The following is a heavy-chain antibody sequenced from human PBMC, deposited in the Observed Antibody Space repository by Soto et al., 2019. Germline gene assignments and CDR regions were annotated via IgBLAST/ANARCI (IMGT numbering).Heavy chain of an antibody. J-gene: IGHJ6*02. V-gene: IGHV1-46*01. CDR1: GYTFTSYY. D-gene: IGHD2-21*02. CDR2: INPSGGST. Sequence: ASVKVSCKASGYTFTSYYMHWVRQAPGQGLEWMGIINPSGGSTSYAQKFQGRVTMTRDTSTSTVYMELSSLRSEDTAVYYCARVEAYCGGDCYPGLHYYYYGMDVWGQGTTVTVSS. CDR3: ARVEAYCGGDCYPGLHYYYYGMDV.